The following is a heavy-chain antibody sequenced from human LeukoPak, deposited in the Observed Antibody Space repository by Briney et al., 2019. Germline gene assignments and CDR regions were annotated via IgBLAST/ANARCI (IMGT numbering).Heavy chain of an antibody. CDR3: ASNDCSGGSCYAY. Sequence: SVTVSCTASGGTFNSYAISWVRQAPGQGLEWMGRIIPILGIANYAQKFQGRVTITADKSTSTAYMELSSLRSEDTAVYYCASNDCSGGSCYAYWGQGTLVTVSS. CDR2: IIPILGIA. J-gene: IGHJ4*02. CDR1: GGTFNSYA. D-gene: IGHD2-15*01. V-gene: IGHV1-69*04.